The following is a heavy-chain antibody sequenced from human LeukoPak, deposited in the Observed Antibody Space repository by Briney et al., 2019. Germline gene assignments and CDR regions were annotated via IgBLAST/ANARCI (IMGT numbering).Heavy chain of an antibody. Sequence: GESLKISCQASGYKFTSNWSGWVRQIAGKGLEWMGIIYSGDSDTRYSPSFAGQVTISADKTLSTAYLQWSSLKASDTAMYYCVRSISIDMAVDYWGQGTLVTVSS. CDR1: GYKFTSNW. CDR3: VRSISIDMAVDY. CDR2: IYSGDSDT. J-gene: IGHJ4*02. V-gene: IGHV5-51*01. D-gene: IGHD5-24*01.